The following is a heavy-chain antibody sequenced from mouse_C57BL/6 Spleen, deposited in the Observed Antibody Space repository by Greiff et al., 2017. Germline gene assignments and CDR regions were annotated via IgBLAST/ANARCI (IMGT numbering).Heavy chain of an antibody. Sequence: EVMLVESGGDLVKPGGSLKLSCAASGFTFSSYGMSWVRQTPDKRLECVATISSGGSYTYYPDSVKGRFTISRDNAKNTLYLQMSSLKSEDTAMYYCARRLTGAFDYWGQGTTLTVSS. V-gene: IGHV5-6*02. D-gene: IGHD4-1*01. J-gene: IGHJ2*01. CDR2: ISSGGSYT. CDR3: ARRLTGAFDY. CDR1: GFTFSSYG.